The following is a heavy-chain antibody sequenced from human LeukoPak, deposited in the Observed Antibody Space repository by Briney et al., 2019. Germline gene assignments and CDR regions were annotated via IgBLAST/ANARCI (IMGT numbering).Heavy chain of an antibody. Sequence: GGSLRLSCAASGLTFSTYRMDWVRQAPGQGLEWVSSISSTSSYIYYADSVRGRFTISRDNAKNSLYLQMNSLRAEDTAVYYCARGPPFGRDCSTTSCYQDYWGQGTLVTVSS. CDR3: ARGPPFGRDCSTTSCYQDY. V-gene: IGHV3-21*01. D-gene: IGHD2-2*01. CDR1: GLTFSTYR. CDR2: ISSTSSYI. J-gene: IGHJ4*02.